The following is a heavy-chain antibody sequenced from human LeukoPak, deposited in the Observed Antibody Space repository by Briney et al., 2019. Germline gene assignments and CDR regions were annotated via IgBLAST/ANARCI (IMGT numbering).Heavy chain of an antibody. Sequence: GGSLRLSCAASGFTFSSYAMSWVRQAPGKGLEWVSAISGSGGSTYYADSVKGRFTISRDNAKNSLYLQMNSLRAEDTAVYYCAREEDGDYAVADYWGQGTLVTVSS. V-gene: IGHV3-23*01. CDR2: ISGSGGST. CDR3: AREEDGDYAVADY. J-gene: IGHJ4*02. CDR1: GFTFSSYA. D-gene: IGHD4-17*01.